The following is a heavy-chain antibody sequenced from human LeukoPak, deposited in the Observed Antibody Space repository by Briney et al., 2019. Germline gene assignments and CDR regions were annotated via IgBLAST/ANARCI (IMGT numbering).Heavy chain of an antibody. V-gene: IGHV3-74*01. Sequence: GGSLRLSSAASGFTFNIYWTHWVRQAPGQGLVWVSRINSDGSITNYADSVKGRFTISRDNAKNTQYLQMNSLRAEDTAVYFCAISGWESPFYHWGQGTLVTVSS. CDR2: INSDGSIT. CDR1: GFTFNIYW. CDR3: AISGWESPFYH. J-gene: IGHJ4*02. D-gene: IGHD6-19*01.